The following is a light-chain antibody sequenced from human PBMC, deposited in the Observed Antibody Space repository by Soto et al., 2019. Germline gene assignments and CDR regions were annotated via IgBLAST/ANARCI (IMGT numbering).Light chain of an antibody. V-gene: IGLV1-40*01. J-gene: IGLJ2*01. CDR3: QSYDSSLSGYVV. CDR2: GNS. CDR1: SSNIGAGYY. Sequence: QSVLTQPPSVSGAPGQRVTISCTGSSSNIGAGYYVHWYQQLPGPAPKLLIYGNSNRPSGVPDRFSGSKSGTSASLAITGLQAEDEADYYCQSYDSSLSGYVVFGGGTKLTVL.